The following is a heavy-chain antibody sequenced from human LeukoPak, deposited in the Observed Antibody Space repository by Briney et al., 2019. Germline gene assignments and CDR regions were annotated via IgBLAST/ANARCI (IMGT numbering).Heavy chain of an antibody. D-gene: IGHD3-22*01. Sequence: SETLSLTCAVYGGSFSGYYWSWIRQPPGKGLEWIGEINHSGSTSYNPSLKSRVTISVDTSKNQFSLKLSSVTAADTAVYYCAVGAGPSSGYYNFDYWGQGTLVTVSS. CDR2: INHSGST. V-gene: IGHV4-34*01. CDR1: GGSFSGYY. CDR3: AVGAGPSSGYYNFDY. J-gene: IGHJ4*02.